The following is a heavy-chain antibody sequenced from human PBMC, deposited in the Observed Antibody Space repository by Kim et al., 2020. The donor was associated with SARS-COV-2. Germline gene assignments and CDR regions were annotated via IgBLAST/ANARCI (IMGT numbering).Heavy chain of an antibody. Sequence: GGSLRLSWAASGFTVSSNYMSWVRQAPGKGLEWVSVIYSGGSTYYADSVKGRFTISRDNSKNTLYLQMNSLRAEDTAVYYCARDFNYYYGMDVWGQGTTVTVSS. CDR2: IYSGGST. CDR3: ARDFNYYYGMDV. J-gene: IGHJ6*02. CDR1: GFTVSSNY. V-gene: IGHV3-53*01.